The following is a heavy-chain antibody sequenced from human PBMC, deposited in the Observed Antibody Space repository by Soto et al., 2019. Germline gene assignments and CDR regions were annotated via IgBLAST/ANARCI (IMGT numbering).Heavy chain of an antibody. V-gene: IGHV3-74*01. D-gene: IGHD3-16*01. Sequence: EGSLRLSYATSGFTFSSYWLHWVRQAPGGGLVWVSRINSDGSSTRYADSVKGRFTISRDNAKNTLYLQMNNLRAEDTALYYCATSISVGGGGWGQGTLVTV. J-gene: IGHJ4*02. CDR1: GFTFSSYW. CDR3: ATSISVGGGG. CDR2: INSDGSST.